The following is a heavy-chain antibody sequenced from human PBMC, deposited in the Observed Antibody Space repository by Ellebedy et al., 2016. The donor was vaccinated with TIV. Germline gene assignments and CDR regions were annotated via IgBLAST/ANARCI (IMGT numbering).Heavy chain of an antibody. CDR1: GFGFSNYA. CDR3: ANKGGHDYDSTGDTTIY. CDR2: ISGSGDNT. D-gene: IGHD3-22*01. V-gene: IGHV3-23*01. J-gene: IGHJ4*02. Sequence: PGGSLRLSCAASGFGFSNYAMDWVRQAPGKGLEWVSGISGSGDNTYYADSVKGRFTISRDNSRRTLYLQMNSLRADDTAVYYCANKGGHDYDSTGDTTIYWGQGALVTVSS.